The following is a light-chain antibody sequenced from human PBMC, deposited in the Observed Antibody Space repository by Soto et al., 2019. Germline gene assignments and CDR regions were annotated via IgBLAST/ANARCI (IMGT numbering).Light chain of an antibody. Sequence: QSVLTKPPSAAGTPGQRVTISCSGGNSNIGSNTVNWYQQLPGTAPKLLINSNDQRPSGVPDRFSGSKSGTSASLAISGLQSEDEADYYCAAWDDILNGYVFATGTKVTVL. CDR3: AAWDDILNGYV. CDR2: SND. J-gene: IGLJ1*01. V-gene: IGLV1-44*01. CDR1: NSNIGSNT.